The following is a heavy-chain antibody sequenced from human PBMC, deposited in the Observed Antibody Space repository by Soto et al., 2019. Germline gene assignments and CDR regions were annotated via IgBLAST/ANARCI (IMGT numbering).Heavy chain of an antibody. CDR1: GFTFSSYG. Sequence: QVQLVESGGGVVQPGRSLRLSCAVSGFTFSSYGMHWVRQAPGKGLEWVAVIGFDGINKYYADTVQGRFTISRDNSKNTLYLQMNSLRAEDTAVYYCARQTTPQYDFWSGYYYYFDYWGQGTLVTVSS. D-gene: IGHD3-3*01. V-gene: IGHV3-33*01. CDR3: ARQTTPQYDFWSGYYYYFDY. CDR2: IGFDGINK. J-gene: IGHJ4*02.